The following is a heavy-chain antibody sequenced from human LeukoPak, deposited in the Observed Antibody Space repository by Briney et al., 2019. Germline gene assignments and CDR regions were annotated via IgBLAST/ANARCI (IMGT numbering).Heavy chain of an antibody. Sequence: SETLSLTCTVSGGSISSSSYYWGWIRQPPGKGLEWIGSIYYSGSTYYNPSLKSRVTISVDTSKNQFSLKLSSVTAADTAVYYCARLSGRWLQVDYWGQGTLVIVSS. CDR1: GGSISSSSYY. J-gene: IGHJ4*02. CDR2: IYYSGST. D-gene: IGHD5-24*01. CDR3: ARLSGRWLQVDY. V-gene: IGHV4-39*01.